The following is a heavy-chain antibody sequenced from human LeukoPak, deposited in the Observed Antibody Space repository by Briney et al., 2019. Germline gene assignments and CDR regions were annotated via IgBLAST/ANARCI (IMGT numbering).Heavy chain of an antibody. CDR3: ARDGVPATRKTPYYFDS. CDR1: GLTFSSYW. V-gene: IGHV3-11*01. J-gene: IGHJ4*02. Sequence: GGSLRLSCVASGLTFSSYWMSWIRQAPGKGLEWVSYISSSGSTIYYADSVKGRFTISRDNAKNSLYLQMNSLRAEDTAVYYCARDGVPATRKTPYYFDSWAREPWSPSPQ. D-gene: IGHD2-2*01. CDR2: ISSSGSTI.